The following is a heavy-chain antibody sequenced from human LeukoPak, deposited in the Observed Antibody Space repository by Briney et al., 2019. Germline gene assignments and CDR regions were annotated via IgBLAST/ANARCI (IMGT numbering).Heavy chain of an antibody. Sequence: ASVKVSCKASGYTFTSYGISWVRQAPGQGLEWMGWISAYNGNTNYAQKLQGRVTMTTDTSASTAYMELSSLRSEDTAVYYCARDSLGYCSSTSCYWGYFDYWGQGTLVTVSS. V-gene: IGHV1-18*01. J-gene: IGHJ4*02. D-gene: IGHD2-2*01. CDR3: ARDSLGYCSSTSCYWGYFDY. CDR2: ISAYNGNT. CDR1: GYTFTSYG.